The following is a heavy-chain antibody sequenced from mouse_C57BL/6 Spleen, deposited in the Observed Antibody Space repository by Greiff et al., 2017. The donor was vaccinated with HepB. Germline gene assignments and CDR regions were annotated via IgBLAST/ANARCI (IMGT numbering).Heavy chain of an antibody. CDR1: GYSITSGYY. Sequence: EVQLQESGPGLVKPSQSLSLTCSVTGYSITSGYYWNWIRQFPGNKLEWMGYISYDGSNNYNPSLKNRISITRDTSKNQFFLKLNSVTTEDTATYYCARDKLHYYGSSYGAMDYWGQGTSVTVSS. D-gene: IGHD1-1*01. CDR2: ISYDGSN. CDR3: ARDKLHYYGSSYGAMDY. J-gene: IGHJ4*01. V-gene: IGHV3-6*01.